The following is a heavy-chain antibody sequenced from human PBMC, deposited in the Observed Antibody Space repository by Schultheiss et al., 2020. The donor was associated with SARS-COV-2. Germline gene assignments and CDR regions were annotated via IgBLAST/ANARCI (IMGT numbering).Heavy chain of an antibody. D-gene: IGHD3-3*01. CDR2: IYYSGST. CDR1: GGSISSYY. CDR3: ARGADFWSVYMEFDP. Sequence: SETLSLTCTVSGGSISSYYWSWIRQPPGKGLEWIGYIYYSGSTNYNPSLKSRVTISVDTSKNQFSLKLSSVTAADTAVYYCARGADFWSVYMEFDPWGQGTLVTVSS. J-gene: IGHJ5*01. V-gene: IGHV4-59*12.